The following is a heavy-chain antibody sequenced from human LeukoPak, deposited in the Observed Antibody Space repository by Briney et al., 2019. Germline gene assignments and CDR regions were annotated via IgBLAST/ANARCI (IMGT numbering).Heavy chain of an antibody. V-gene: IGHV1-69*06. CDR3: ARDRSSGWSDY. Sequence: SVEVSCKAFGATFSSYATSWVRQAPRQGLEWMGGIIPIFGTANYAQKFQGRVTITADKSTSTAYMELSSLRSEDTAVYYCARDRSSGWSDYWGQGTLVTVSS. D-gene: IGHD6-19*01. CDR1: GATFSSYA. J-gene: IGHJ4*02. CDR2: IIPIFGTA.